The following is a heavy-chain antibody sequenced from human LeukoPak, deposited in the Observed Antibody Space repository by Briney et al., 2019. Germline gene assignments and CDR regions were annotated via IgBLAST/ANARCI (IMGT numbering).Heavy chain of an antibody. Sequence: PGGSLRLSCAASGFTFSSYPMNWVRQAPGKGLEWVSYISSGSGTIYYADSVKGRFTISRDNAKNSLYLQMNSLRAEDTAVYYCARDDFVGSGAGCFEYWGQGTLVTVSS. CDR3: ARDDFVGSGAGCFEY. D-gene: IGHD6-19*01. CDR2: ISSGSGTI. J-gene: IGHJ4*02. V-gene: IGHV3-48*01. CDR1: GFTFSSYP.